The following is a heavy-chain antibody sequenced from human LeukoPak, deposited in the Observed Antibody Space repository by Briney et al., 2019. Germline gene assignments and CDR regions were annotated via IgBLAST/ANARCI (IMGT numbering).Heavy chain of an antibody. CDR1: GYSFTSYW. CDR3: ASLSRPSTVNDAFDI. J-gene: IGHJ3*02. D-gene: IGHD4-17*01. CDR2: IYPGDSDT. Sequence: GESLKISCKGSGYSFTSYWIGWVRQMPGKGLEWMGIIYPGDSDTRYSPSFQGQVTISADKSISTAYLQWSSLKASDTAVYYCASLSRPSTVNDAFDIWGQGTMVTVSS. V-gene: IGHV5-51*01.